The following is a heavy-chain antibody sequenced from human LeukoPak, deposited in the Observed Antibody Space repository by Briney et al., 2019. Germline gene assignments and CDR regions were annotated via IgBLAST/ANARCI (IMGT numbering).Heavy chain of an antibody. Sequence: ASVKVSCKASGYTFTSYGISWVRQAPGQGLEWMGGISAYNGNTNYAQKLQGRVTMTTDTSTSTAYMELRSLRSDDTAVYYCARDIAVAGIWDFDYWGQGTLVTVSS. CDR2: ISAYNGNT. D-gene: IGHD6-19*01. J-gene: IGHJ4*02. CDR1: GYTFTSYG. V-gene: IGHV1-18*01. CDR3: ARDIAVAGIWDFDY.